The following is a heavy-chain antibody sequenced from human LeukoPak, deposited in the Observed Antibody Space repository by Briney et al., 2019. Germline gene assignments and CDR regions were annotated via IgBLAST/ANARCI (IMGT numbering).Heavy chain of an antibody. D-gene: IGHD3-10*01. CDR3: ASTHSSGRSDY. J-gene: IGHJ4*02. Sequence: MPSETLSLTCTVSGGSISSYYWSWIRQPAGKGLEWIGRIYTSGSTNYNPSLKSRVTILIDTSKNQFSLKLSSVTAADTAVYYCASTHSSGRSDYWGQGTLVTVSS. CDR2: IYTSGST. V-gene: IGHV4-4*07. CDR1: GGSISSYY.